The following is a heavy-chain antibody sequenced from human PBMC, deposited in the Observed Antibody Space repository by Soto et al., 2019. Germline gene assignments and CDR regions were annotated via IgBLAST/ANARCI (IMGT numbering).Heavy chain of an antibody. CDR3: ARRYGGMDV. CDR2: ISSSSSTI. J-gene: IGHJ6*02. V-gene: IGHV3-48*02. D-gene: IGHD1-1*01. Sequence: GGSLRLSCAASGFTFNNYALNWVRQAPGKGLEWVSYISSSSSTIYYADSVKGRFTISRDNAKNSLYLQMNSLRDEDTAVYYSARRYGGMDVWGQGTTVTVSS. CDR1: GFTFNNYA.